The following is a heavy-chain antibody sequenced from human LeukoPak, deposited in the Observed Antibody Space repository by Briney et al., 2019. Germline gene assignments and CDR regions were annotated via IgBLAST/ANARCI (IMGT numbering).Heavy chain of an antibody. Sequence: GGSLRLSCAASGLTFSGYAMSWVCQAPGKGLEWVSAISGSGGSTYYADSVKGRFTISRDNSKNTLYLQMNSLRAEDRAVYFCAKEPQYSSSWSFDYWGQGTLVTVSS. J-gene: IGHJ4*02. CDR3: AKEPQYSSSWSFDY. CDR2: ISGSGGST. D-gene: IGHD6-13*01. CDR1: GLTFSGYA. V-gene: IGHV3-23*01.